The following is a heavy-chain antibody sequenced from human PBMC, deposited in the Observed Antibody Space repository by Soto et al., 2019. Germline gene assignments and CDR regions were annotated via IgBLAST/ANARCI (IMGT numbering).Heavy chain of an antibody. J-gene: IGHJ4*02. Sequence: SETLSLTCTVSGGSLSNYYWSWIRQPPGKGLEWVGYMFNGGSANYNPSLKSRVAISVDMSQNQFSLKLTSVTAADTAIYYCARHGAIYSNSWYDFDYWGQGTLVTVSS. CDR1: GGSLSNYY. CDR3: ARHGAIYSNSWYDFDY. CDR2: MFNGGSA. D-gene: IGHD5-18*01. V-gene: IGHV4-59*08.